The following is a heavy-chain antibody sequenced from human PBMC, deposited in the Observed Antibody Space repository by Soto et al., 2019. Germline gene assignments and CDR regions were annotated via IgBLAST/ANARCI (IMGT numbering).Heavy chain of an antibody. Sequence: QVQLVESGGGVVQPGGSLRLSCTTSGFTFNTYGMYWVRQAPGKGLEWVAIIWYDGSNKYYGDSVKGRFTISRDNSKNTLYLQMNSLRAEDTALYYCARGDCTGAYCYSWPFNYGEDVWGQGTTVTVSS. CDR2: IWYDGSNK. D-gene: IGHD2-15*01. J-gene: IGHJ6*02. CDR1: GFTFNTYG. V-gene: IGHV3-33*08. CDR3: ARGDCTGAYCYSWPFNYGEDV.